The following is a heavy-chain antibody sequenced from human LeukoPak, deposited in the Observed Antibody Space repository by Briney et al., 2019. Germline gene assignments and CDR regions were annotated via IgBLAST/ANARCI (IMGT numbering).Heavy chain of an antibody. J-gene: IGHJ4*02. CDR3: ARGGYRAYYLDY. CDR1: GFTFSSYS. CDR2: ISSSSSYI. V-gene: IGHV3-21*01. D-gene: IGHD5-18*01. Sequence: GGSLRLSCAASGFTFSSYSMNWVRQAPGKGLEWVSSISSSSSYIYYADSVKGRFTISRDNAKNSLYLQMNSLRAEDTAVYYCARGGYRAYYLDYWGQGSLVTVSS.